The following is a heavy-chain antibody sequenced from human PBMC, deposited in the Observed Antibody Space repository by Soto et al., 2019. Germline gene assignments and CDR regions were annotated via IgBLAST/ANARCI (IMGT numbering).Heavy chain of an antibody. CDR1: GFTFSSYA. CDR2: ISGSGGST. V-gene: IGHV3-23*01. CDR3: AKDQAVRGVIITYFDY. D-gene: IGHD3-10*01. Sequence: VGSLRLSCAASGFTFSSYAMSWVRQAPGKGLEWVSAISGSGGSTYYADSVKGRFTISRDNSKNTLYLQMNSLRAEDTAVYYCAKDQAVRGVIITYFDYWGQGTLVTVSS. J-gene: IGHJ4*02.